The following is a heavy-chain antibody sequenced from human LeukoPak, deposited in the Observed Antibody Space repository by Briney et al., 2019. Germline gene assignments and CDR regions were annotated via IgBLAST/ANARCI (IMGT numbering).Heavy chain of an antibody. J-gene: IGHJ5*02. Sequence: ASGPTLVKPTQTLTLTCIFSGFSLSTSGVGVGWIRQPPGKALEWLALIYWDDDKRYSPSLKSRLTITKDTSKNQVVLTMTNMDPVDTATYYCARTLYGDPEGWFDPWGQGTLVTVSS. V-gene: IGHV2-5*02. D-gene: IGHD4-17*01. CDR1: GFSLSTSGVG. CDR3: ARTLYGDPEGWFDP. CDR2: IYWDDDK.